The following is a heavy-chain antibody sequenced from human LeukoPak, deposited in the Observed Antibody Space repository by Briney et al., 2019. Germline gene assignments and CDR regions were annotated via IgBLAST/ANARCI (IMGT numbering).Heavy chain of an antibody. V-gene: IGHV1-2*02. CDR1: GDTFTDYY. CDR3: ATASGRFSPIDY. Sequence: GASVTVSCTASGDTFTDYYIHWVRQAPGQGLEWMGWINPNSGATNYAQKFQGRVTMTRDTSISTAYMELSTLRSDDTAVYYCATASGRFSPIDYWGQGALVTVSS. J-gene: IGHJ4*02. D-gene: IGHD3-10*01. CDR2: INPNSGAT.